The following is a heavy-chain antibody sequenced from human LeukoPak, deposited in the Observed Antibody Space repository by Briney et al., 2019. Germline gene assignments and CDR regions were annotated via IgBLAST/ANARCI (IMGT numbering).Heavy chain of an antibody. V-gene: IGHV3-66*04. CDR3: ARLAFTWYFDY. J-gene: IGHJ4*02. CDR1: GYTVSSNS. CDR2: FYSGGTT. Sequence: GGSLRLSCAVSGYTVSSNSMSWVRQAPGKGLEWVSVFYSGGTTSYADSVKGRFTISRDNSKNTLYLQMSSLRAGDTAVYYCARLAFTWYFDYWGQGTLVTVSS. D-gene: IGHD3-3*02.